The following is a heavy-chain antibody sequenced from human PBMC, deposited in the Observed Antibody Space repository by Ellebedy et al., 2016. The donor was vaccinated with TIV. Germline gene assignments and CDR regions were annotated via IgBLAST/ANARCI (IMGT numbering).Heavy chain of an antibody. J-gene: IGHJ4*02. Sequence: GESLKISCAASGFTFSNYAMHWVRQAPGKGLEWVAYVRSDGSTKYYADSVKGRVTISRDNSKNTLYPQMNSLIAEDTAADYCAREGLDTAMVTVGYYFDYWGQGTLVTVSS. CDR1: GFTFSNYA. V-gene: IGHV3-30*02. D-gene: IGHD5-18*01. CDR3: AREGLDTAMVTVGYYFDY. CDR2: VRSDGSTK.